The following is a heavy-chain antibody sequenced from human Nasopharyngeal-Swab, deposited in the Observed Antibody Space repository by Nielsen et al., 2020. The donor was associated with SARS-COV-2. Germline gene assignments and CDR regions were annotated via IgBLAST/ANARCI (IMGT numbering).Heavy chain of an antibody. CDR3: ARGSRDGYNQLLGPFDT. CDR2: IYYGGAT. CDR1: GFTVSYNF. D-gene: IGHD5-24*01. Sequence: GESLKISCAVSGFTVSYNFMNWVRQAPGQGLEWLSVIYYGGATYYAHSVKGRFTISRDNSKNTLYLQMNSLRVEDTALYYCARGSRDGYNQLLGPFDTWGQGTLVTVSS. V-gene: IGHV3-53*01. J-gene: IGHJ4*02.